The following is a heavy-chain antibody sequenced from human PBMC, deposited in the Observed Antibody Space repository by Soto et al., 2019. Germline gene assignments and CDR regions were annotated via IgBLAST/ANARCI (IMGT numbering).Heavy chain of an antibody. CDR1: GGTFSSYA. D-gene: IGHD3-10*01. Sequence: QVQLVQSGAEVKKPGSSVKVSCKASGGTFSSYAISWVRQAPGQGLEWMGGIIPIFGTANYAQKFQGRVTITADKSTSTAYMELSSLRSEDTAVYYCARDRYVTTGSGSSPWDWFDPWGQGTLVTVSS. CDR3: ARDRYVTTGSGSSPWDWFDP. CDR2: IIPIFGTA. J-gene: IGHJ5*02. V-gene: IGHV1-69*06.